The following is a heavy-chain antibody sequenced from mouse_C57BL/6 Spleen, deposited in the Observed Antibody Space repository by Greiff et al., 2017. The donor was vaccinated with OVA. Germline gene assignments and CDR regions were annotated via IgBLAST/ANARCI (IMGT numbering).Heavy chain of an antibody. D-gene: IGHD1-1*01. J-gene: IGHJ2*01. CDR2: IYPGDGDT. CDR1: GYAFSSSW. V-gene: IGHV1-82*01. Sequence: QVQLQQSGPELVKPGASVKISCKASGYAFSSSWMNWVKQRPGKGLEWIGRIYPGDGDTNYNGKFKGKATLTADKSSSTAYMQLSSLTSEDSAVYFCALLYIDYWGQGTTLTVSS. CDR3: ALLYIDY.